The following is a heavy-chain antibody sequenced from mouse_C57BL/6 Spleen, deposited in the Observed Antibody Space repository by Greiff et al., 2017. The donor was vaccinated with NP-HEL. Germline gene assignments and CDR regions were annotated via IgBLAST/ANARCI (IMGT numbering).Heavy chain of an antibody. V-gene: IGHV1-55*01. Sequence: QVQLQQPGAELVKPGASVKMSCKASGYTFTSYWITWVKQRPGQGLEWIGDIYPGSGSTNYNEKFKSKATLTVDPPSSTASMQLSSLTSEDSAVYYSARGSLDCYFDVRGTGTTVTVSS. CDR1: GYTFTSYW. J-gene: IGHJ1*03. CDR3: ARGSLDCYFDV. CDR2: IYPGSGST.